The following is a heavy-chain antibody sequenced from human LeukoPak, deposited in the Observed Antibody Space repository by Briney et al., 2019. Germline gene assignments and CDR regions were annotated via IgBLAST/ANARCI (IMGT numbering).Heavy chain of an antibody. CDR2: IKGTGRKT. CDR1: GFNLSSYV. CDR3: AKDLWKYSSSSFDY. J-gene: IGHJ4*02. Sequence: GGSLRLSCAASGFNLSSYVMTWVRQAPGKGLEWVSTIKGTGRKTFYADSVKGQFTISRDNSKNTLYLHMNSLRAEDTALYYCAKDLWKYSSSSFDYWGQGTLVTVSS. D-gene: IGHD6-6*01. V-gene: IGHV3-23*01.